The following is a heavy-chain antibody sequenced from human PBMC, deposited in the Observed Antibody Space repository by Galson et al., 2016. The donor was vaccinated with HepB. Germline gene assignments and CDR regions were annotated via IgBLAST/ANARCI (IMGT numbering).Heavy chain of an antibody. CDR1: GGSISSYY. D-gene: IGHD7-27*01. CDR3: ARDLNWGKWNYFDY. V-gene: IGHV4-59*01. J-gene: IGHJ4*02. CDR2: VYSNGAT. Sequence: SETLSLTCTVSGGSISSYYWSWIRQTPGKGLAWIGYVYSNGATNYNPSFQSRVTISVDLSKNQFSLNLNSVTAADTAVYYCARDLNWGKWNYFDYWGQGTLVTVSS.